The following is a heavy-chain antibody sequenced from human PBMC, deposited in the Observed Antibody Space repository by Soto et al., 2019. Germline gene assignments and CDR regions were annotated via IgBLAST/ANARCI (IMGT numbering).Heavy chain of an antibody. Sequence: SENLSLTCTVSGGSVSSGSYYCSWFRQPPGKGLEWIGYIYYSGSTNYNPSLKSRVTISVDTSKNQFSLKLSSVTAADTAVYYCARGSGRYYYVGMDVWVQGTTVT. CDR2: IYYSGST. CDR1: GGSVSSGSYY. CDR3: ARGSGRYYYVGMDV. V-gene: IGHV4-61*01. J-gene: IGHJ6*02.